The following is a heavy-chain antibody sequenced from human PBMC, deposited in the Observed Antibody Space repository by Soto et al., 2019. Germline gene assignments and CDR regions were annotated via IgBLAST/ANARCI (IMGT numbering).Heavy chain of an antibody. CDR2: ISYDGINK. J-gene: IGHJ4*02. CDR1: GFTLSSSA. V-gene: IGHV3-30-3*01. Sequence: GGSLRLSCAAPGFTLSSSAMHWFRQSPGKGLEWVAVISYDGINKYYADSVKGRFTISRDNSKNTLYLQMISLRAEDTAVYYCARDSMVRGVFFDYWGQGTLVTVSS. CDR3: ARDSMVRGVFFDY. D-gene: IGHD3-10*01.